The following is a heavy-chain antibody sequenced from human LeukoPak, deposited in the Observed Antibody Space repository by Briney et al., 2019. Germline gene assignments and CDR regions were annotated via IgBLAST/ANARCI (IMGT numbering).Heavy chain of an antibody. V-gene: IGHV3-64*01. CDR1: GFTFSSYA. CDR3: ARVGRYYYGSGSYYSPIDY. CDR2: ISSNGGST. Sequence: GGSLRLSCAASGFTFSSYAMHWVRQAPGKGLEYVSAISSNGGSTYYANSVKGRFTISRDNSKNTLYLQMGSLRAEDMAVYYCARVGRYYYGSGSYYSPIDYWGQGTLVTVSS. D-gene: IGHD3-10*01. J-gene: IGHJ4*02.